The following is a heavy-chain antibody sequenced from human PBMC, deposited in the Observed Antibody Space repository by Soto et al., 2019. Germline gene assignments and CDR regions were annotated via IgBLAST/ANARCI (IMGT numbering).Heavy chain of an antibody. CDR2: ISSRSDI. V-gene: IGHV3-21*01. J-gene: IGHJ6*02. D-gene: IGHD2-2*02. CDR3: AREYTAWPLAYGLDV. Sequence: GGSLRLSCVGSGFTFSTYSINWVRQAPGKGLEWVSSISSRSDIYCADSVKGRFTISRDNAKNSVSLQMNSLRAEDTAVYYCAREYTAWPLAYGLDVWGQGTTVTVSS. CDR1: GFTFSTYS.